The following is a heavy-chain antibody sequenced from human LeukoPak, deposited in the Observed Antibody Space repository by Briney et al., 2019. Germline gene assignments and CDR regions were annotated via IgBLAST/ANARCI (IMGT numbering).Heavy chain of an antibody. J-gene: IGHJ4*02. CDR1: GGSFSGYY. CDR3: ARKAVAGGTFDY. V-gene: IGHV4-59*01. Sequence: SETLSLTCAVYGGSFSGYYWSWTRQPPGKGLEWIGYIYYSGSTNYNPSLKSRVTISVDTSKNQFSLKLSSVTAADTAVYYCARKAVAGGTFDYWGQGTLVTVSS. D-gene: IGHD6-19*01. CDR2: IYYSGST.